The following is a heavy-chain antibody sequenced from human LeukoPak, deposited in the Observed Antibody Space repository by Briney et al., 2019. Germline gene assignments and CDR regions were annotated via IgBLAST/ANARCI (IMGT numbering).Heavy chain of an antibody. D-gene: IGHD6-19*01. V-gene: IGHV4-61*05. CDR3: ARSTGWPGFDL. J-gene: IGHJ4*02. CDR1: GDSISSSSYY. CDR2: IYKGGST. Sequence: SETLSLTCTVSGDSISSSSYYWGWIRQPPGKGLEWIGHIYKGGSTNYNPSPKSRVTISVDTSKNQFSLKLSSVTAADTAVYYCARSTGWPGFDLWGQGALVTVSS.